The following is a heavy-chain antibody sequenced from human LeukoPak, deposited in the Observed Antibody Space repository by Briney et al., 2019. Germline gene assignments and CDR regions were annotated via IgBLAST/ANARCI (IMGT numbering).Heavy chain of an antibody. CDR3: VRDKGNDVGHT. Sequence: GGSLRLSCAASGVTVSSNYMSWVRQAPGKGLEWVSVIYSGGTTCYADSVKGRFTVSRDNSKNTLYLQVNSLRAEDTAVYYCVRDKGNDVGHTWGQGTLVTVSS. V-gene: IGHV3-66*01. D-gene: IGHD1-1*01. CDR2: IYSGGTT. CDR1: GVTVSSNY. J-gene: IGHJ5*02.